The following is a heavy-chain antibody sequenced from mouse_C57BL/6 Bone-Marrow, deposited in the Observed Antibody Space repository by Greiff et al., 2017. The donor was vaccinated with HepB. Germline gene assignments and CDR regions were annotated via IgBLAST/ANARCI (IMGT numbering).Heavy chain of an antibody. J-gene: IGHJ3*01. Sequence: QVQLKQPGPELVKPGASVKLSCKASGYTFTSYWMHWVKQRPGQGLEWIGNINPSNGGTNYNEKFKSKATLTVDKSSSTAYMQLSSLTSEDSAVYYCARVDYYSNPSWFAYWGQGTLVTVSA. CDR1: GYTFTSYW. CDR3: ARVDYYSNPSWFAY. D-gene: IGHD2-5*01. CDR2: INPSNGGT. V-gene: IGHV1-53*01.